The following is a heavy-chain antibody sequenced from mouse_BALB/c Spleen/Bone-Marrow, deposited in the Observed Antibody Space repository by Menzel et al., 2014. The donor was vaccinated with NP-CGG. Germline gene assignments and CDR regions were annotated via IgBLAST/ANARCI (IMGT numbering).Heavy chain of an antibody. Sequence: LVESGPELVKPGASVKISCKASGYTFTDYYINWVKQKPGQGLEWIGWIYPGSGSTKYNEKSKGKATLTVDTSSSTAYMQLSSLTSEDTAVYFCANLGRYAMDYWGQGTSVTVSS. V-gene: IGHV1-84*02. CDR1: GYTFTDYY. D-gene: IGHD3-1*01. CDR3: ANLGRYAMDY. CDR2: IYPGSGST. J-gene: IGHJ4*01.